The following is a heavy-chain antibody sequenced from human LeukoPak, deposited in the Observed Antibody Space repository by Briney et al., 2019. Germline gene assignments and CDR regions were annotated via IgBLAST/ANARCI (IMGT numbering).Heavy chain of an antibody. CDR3: AREGLVPYFDY. J-gene: IGHJ4*02. CDR1: GFTFSSYG. CDR2: ISYDGSNK. Sequence: GGSLRLSCAASGFTFSSYGMHWVRQAPGKGLEWVAVISYDGSNKYYADSVKGRFTISRDNSKNTLYLQMNSLRAEDTAVYYCAREGLVPYFDYWGQGTLVTVSS. D-gene: IGHD6-19*01. V-gene: IGHV3-30*03.